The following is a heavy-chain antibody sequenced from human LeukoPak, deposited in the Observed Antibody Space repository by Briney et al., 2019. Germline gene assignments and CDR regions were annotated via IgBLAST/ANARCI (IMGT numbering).Heavy chain of an antibody. Sequence: PGWALRLSCLSSRFTPSAFWMSWVRRPPGKGVEGVDNGKKDRIEYEYVDSVKGRFSIFRDNDKNSVYLQMNSLRDEDTAVYYCATFAGVVPGGLLLWGKGTTVIVSS. J-gene: IGHJ6*04. D-gene: IGHD2-2*01. CDR3: ATFAGVVPGGLLL. V-gene: IGHV3-7*01. CDR1: RFTPSAFW. CDR2: GKKDRIEY.